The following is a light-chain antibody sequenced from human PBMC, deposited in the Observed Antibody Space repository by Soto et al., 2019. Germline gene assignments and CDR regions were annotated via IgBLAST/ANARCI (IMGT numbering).Light chain of an antibody. Sequence: DIQWTQSPSFLSASVVARVTITCRASQGINIFLAWFQQKPGKAPNLLISAASTLQSGVPSRFSGSGSETEFTLTITSLQPEDSATYYCQQRNSYPRTFGQGTKVDIK. CDR2: AAS. CDR3: QQRNSYPRT. V-gene: IGKV1-9*01. CDR1: QGINIF. J-gene: IGKJ2*01.